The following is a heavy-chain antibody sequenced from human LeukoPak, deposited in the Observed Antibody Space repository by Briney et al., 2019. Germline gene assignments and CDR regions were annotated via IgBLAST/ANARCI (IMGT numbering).Heavy chain of an antibody. CDR3: AKASNYYYYYALDV. CDR1: GYTFSSYD. D-gene: IGHD4-11*01. J-gene: IGHJ6*02. Sequence: GASVEASCKASGYTFSSYDINWVRQATGQGLEWMGWMNPNSGNTGYAQNFQGRVTMTRNTSINTAYMELSSLRPDDTAVYFCAKASNYYYYYALDVWGQGTTVTVSS. V-gene: IGHV1-8*01. CDR2: MNPNSGNT.